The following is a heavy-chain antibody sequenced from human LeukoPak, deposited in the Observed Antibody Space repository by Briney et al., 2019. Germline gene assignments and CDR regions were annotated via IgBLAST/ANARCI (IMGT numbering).Heavy chain of an antibody. CDR3: ARKPDYGDYLNWFDP. Sequence: TGGSLRLSCAASGFTFSSYAMSWVRQAPGKGLEWVSAISGSGGSTYYADSVKGRFTISRDNSKNTLYPQMNSLRAEDTAVYYCARKPDYGDYLNWFDPWGQGTLVTVSS. CDR1: GFTFSSYA. J-gene: IGHJ5*02. CDR2: ISGSGGST. V-gene: IGHV3-23*01. D-gene: IGHD4-17*01.